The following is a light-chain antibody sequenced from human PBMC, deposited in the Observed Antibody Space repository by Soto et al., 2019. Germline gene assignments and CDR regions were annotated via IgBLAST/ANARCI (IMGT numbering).Light chain of an antibody. CDR1: TIGRKG. V-gene: IGLV3-21*04. Sequence: SYELTQPPSVSGAPEKTASISCGGNTIGRKGVHWYQQKPGQAPVLVIYSDTDLPPVITERFSGSNSANLATLAMSRVEAGDEGDEYCQVWDSCSAHVVFGGGTKLTVL. J-gene: IGLJ2*01. CDR2: SDT. CDR3: QVWDSCSAHVV.